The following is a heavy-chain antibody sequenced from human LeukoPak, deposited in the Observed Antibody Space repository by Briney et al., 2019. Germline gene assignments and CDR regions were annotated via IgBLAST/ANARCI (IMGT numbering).Heavy chain of an antibody. V-gene: IGHV3-23*01. J-gene: IGHJ4*02. CDR1: GFTFNSYA. Sequence: GGSLRLSCAASGFTFNSYAMSWVRQAPGKGLEWVSAITSGGGDTYHADSVKGRFTISRDNSKNTLYLQMNSLRVEDTALYYCVKGSSSSRPYYFDYWGQGTPVTVSS. CDR3: VKGSSSSRPYYFDY. CDR2: ITSGGGDT. D-gene: IGHD6-6*01.